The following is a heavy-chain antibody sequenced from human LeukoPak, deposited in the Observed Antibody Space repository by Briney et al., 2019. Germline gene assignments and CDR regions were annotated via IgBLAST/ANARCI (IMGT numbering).Heavy chain of an antibody. Sequence: SVKVSCKASEGTFSSYAISWVRQAPGQGLEWMGRIIPIFGTANYAQKFQGRVTITTDESTSTAYMELSSLRSEDTAVYYCARSPYDRSGYYYNYFQHRGQGTLVTVSS. V-gene: IGHV1-69*05. CDR1: EGTFSSYA. J-gene: IGHJ1*01. CDR3: ARSPYDRSGYYYNYFQH. D-gene: IGHD3-22*01. CDR2: IIPIFGTA.